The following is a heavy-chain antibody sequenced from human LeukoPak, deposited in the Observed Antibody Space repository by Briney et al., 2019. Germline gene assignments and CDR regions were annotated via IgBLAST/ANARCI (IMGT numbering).Heavy chain of an antibody. CDR2: IYHSGST. CDR1: GYSISSGYY. J-gene: IGHJ4*02. V-gene: IGHV4-38-2*02. CDR3: AREKYSSSSFFDY. D-gene: IGHD6-6*01. Sequence: PSETLSLTCTVSGYSISSGYYWGWIRQPPGKGLEWIGSIYHSGSTYYNPSLKSRVTISVDTSKNQFSLKLSSVTAADTAVYYCAREKYSSSSFFDYWGQGTLVTVSS.